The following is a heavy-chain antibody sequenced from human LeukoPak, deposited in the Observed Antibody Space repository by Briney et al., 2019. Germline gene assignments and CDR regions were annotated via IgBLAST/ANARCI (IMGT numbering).Heavy chain of an antibody. D-gene: IGHD6-13*01. Sequence: ASVKVSCKSSGYTFTSYDINWVRQATGQGLEWMGWMNPNSGNTGYAQKFQGRVTITADESTSTAYMELSSLRSEDTAVYSCARDLGAREQQLAFDYWGQGTLVTVSS. J-gene: IGHJ4*02. CDR3: ARDLGAREQQLAFDY. CDR2: MNPNSGNT. CDR1: GYTFTSYD. V-gene: IGHV1-8*01.